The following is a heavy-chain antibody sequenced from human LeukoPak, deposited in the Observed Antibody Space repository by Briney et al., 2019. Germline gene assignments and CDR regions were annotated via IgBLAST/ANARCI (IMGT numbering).Heavy chain of an antibody. CDR2: IYGGGGT. CDR1: GFTVSSNY. Sequence: GGSLRLSCAASGFTVSSNYMSWVRQAPGKGLEWVSVIYGGGGTYYADSVKGRFTISRDNSKNTLYLQMNSLRAEDTAVYYCAKDRRYSSSWHHYYYYGMDVWGQGTTVTVSS. D-gene: IGHD6-13*01. J-gene: IGHJ6*02. CDR3: AKDRRYSSSWHHYYYYGMDV. V-gene: IGHV3-53*05.